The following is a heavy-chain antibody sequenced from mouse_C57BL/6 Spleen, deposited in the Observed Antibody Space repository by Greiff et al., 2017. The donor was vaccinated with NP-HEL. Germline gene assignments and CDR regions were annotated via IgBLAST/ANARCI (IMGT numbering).Heavy chain of an antibody. CDR2: ISSGSSTI. CDR3: ARRDGPRDWYFDV. D-gene: IGHD2-3*01. V-gene: IGHV5-17*01. Sequence: DVHLVESGGGLVKPGGSLKLSCAASGFTFSDYGMHWVRQAPEKGLEWVAYISSGSSTIYYADTVKGRFTISRDNAKNTLFLQMTSLRSEDTAMYYCARRDGPRDWYFDVWGTGTTVTVSS. CDR1: GFTFSDYG. J-gene: IGHJ1*03.